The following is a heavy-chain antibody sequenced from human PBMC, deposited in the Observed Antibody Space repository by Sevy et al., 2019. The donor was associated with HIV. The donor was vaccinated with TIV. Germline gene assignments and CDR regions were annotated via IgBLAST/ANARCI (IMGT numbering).Heavy chain of an antibody. J-gene: IGHJ6*02. V-gene: IGHV1-18*04. CDR3: ARDVIVATIRYYYYGIDV. Sequence: ASVKVSCKASGYTFTSYGISWVRQAPGQGLEWMGWISAYNGNTNYAQKLQGRVTMTTDTSTSTAYMELRSLRSDDTAVYYCARDVIVATIRYYYYGIDVWGQGTTVTVSS. D-gene: IGHD5-12*01. CDR2: ISAYNGNT. CDR1: GYTFTSYG.